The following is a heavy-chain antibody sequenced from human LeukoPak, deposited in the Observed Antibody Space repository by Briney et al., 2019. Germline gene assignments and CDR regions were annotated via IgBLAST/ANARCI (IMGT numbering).Heavy chain of an antibody. Sequence: GGSLRLSCAASRFTFTNYWMSWVRQAPGKGLGWVANINLDGSETYYVDSVKGRFTIYRDHAKNSLYLQMSRLRAEDTAVYYCARHWGRGYYYFEYWGKGHLVPVSS. V-gene: IGHV3-7*01. D-gene: IGHD3-22*01. CDR2: INLDGSET. CDR1: RFTFTNYW. CDR3: ARHWGRGYYYFEY. J-gene: IGHJ4*02.